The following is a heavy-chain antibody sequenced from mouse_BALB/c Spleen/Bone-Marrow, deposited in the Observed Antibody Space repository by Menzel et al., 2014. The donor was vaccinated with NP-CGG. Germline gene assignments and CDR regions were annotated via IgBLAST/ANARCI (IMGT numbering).Heavy chain of an antibody. Sequence: VQLQQSAAELARPGASVKMSCKASGYTLISYTMHWVRQGPGQGLEWIGYINPNSGYTEYNQKFKDKTTLTADTSSNTAYLLPSSLTSEDSAVYYCARRVPYHFDYWGQGTTLTVSS. CDR1: GYTLISYT. V-gene: IGHV1-4*02. CDR3: ARRVPYHFDY. D-gene: IGHD2-10*01. J-gene: IGHJ2*01. CDR2: INPNSGYT.